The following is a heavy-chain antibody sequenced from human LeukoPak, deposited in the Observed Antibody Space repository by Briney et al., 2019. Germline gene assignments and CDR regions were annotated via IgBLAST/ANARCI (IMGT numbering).Heavy chain of an antibody. V-gene: IGHV4-34*01. CDR3: AGGYYLNWDDAFDI. D-gene: IGHD3-22*01. CDR1: GGSFSGYY. CDR2: INHSGST. J-gene: IGHJ3*02. Sequence: PSETLSLTCAVYGGSFSGYYWSWIRQPPGKGLEWIGEINHSGSTNYNPSLKSRVTISVDTSKKQFSLKLRSVTAADTAVYYCAGGYYLNWDDAFDIWGQRTMVTVSS.